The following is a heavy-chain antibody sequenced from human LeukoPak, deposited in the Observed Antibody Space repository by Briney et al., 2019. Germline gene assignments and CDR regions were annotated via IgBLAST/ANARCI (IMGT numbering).Heavy chain of an antibody. CDR3: AREFPITMVRGVPGEVDWFDP. J-gene: IGHJ5*02. Sequence: GASVTVSCKASGYTFTGYYMHWVRQAPGQGLEWMGWINPNSGGPNYAQKLQGRVTMTTDTSTSTAYMELRSLRSDDTAVYYCAREFPITMVRGVPGEVDWFDPWGQGTLVTVSS. CDR2: INPNSGGP. D-gene: IGHD3-10*01. CDR1: GYTFTGYY. V-gene: IGHV1-2*02.